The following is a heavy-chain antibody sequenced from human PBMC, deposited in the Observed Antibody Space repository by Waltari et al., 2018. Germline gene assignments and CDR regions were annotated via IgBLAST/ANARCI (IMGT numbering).Heavy chain of an antibody. CDR1: GFTVSSNY. Sequence: EVQLVESGGGLIQPGGSLRLSCAASGFTVSSNYMSWVRQAPGKGLEWVSVIYSGGSTYYADSVKGRFTISRDNSKNTLYLQMNSLRAEDTAVYYCARGYPSGYYYGHFDYWGQGTLVTVSS. V-gene: IGHV3-53*01. D-gene: IGHD3-22*01. CDR3: ARGYPSGYYYGHFDY. CDR2: IYSGGST. J-gene: IGHJ4*02.